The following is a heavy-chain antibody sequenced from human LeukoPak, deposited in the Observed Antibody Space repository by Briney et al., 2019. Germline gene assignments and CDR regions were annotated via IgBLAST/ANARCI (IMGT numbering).Heavy chain of an antibody. CDR2: MNPNSGNT. J-gene: IGHJ4*02. Sequence: ASVKVSCKASGYTFTSYDINWVRQATGQGLECMGWMNPNSGNTGYAQKFQGRVTMTRNTSISTAYMELSSLRSEDTAVYYCARGRRCSGGSCYQEALDYWGQGTLVTVSS. CDR3: ARGRRCSGGSCYQEALDY. CDR1: GYTFTSYD. V-gene: IGHV1-8*01. D-gene: IGHD2-15*01.